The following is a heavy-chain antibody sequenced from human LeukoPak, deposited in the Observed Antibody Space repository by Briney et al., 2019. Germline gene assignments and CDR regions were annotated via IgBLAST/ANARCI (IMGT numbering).Heavy chain of an antibody. Sequence: GASVKVSCKASGYTFTGYYMHWVRQAPGQGLEWMGWINPNSGGTNYAQKFQGRVTITRDTSISTAYMELSRLRSDDTAVYYCARGWIQLWSDLDYWGQGTLVTVSS. D-gene: IGHD5-18*01. CDR2: INPNSGGT. CDR1: GYTFTGYY. CDR3: ARGWIQLWSDLDY. J-gene: IGHJ4*02. V-gene: IGHV1-2*02.